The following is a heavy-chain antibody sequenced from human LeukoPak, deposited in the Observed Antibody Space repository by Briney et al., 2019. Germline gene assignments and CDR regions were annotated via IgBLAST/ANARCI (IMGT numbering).Heavy chain of an antibody. CDR2: ISSSGSII. CDR3: ARPPGYDSGYYTYYFDF. D-gene: IGHD5-12*01. Sequence: PGGSLRLSCAASGFAFSDYYMSWIRQAPGKGLEWVSYISSSGSIIYYADSVKGRFTISRDNAKNSLYLQMNSLRAEDTAVYFFARPPGYDSGYYTYYFDFWGQGPPVPVS. CDR1: GFAFSDYY. V-gene: IGHV3-11*04. J-gene: IGHJ4*02.